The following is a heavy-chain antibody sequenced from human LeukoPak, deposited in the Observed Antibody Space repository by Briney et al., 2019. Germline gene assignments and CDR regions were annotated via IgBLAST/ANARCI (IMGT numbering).Heavy chain of an antibody. CDR2: IKGYTDGGTT. Sequence: GGSLRLSCAASGFTFSNAWMSWVRQAPGKGLEWVGRIKGYTDGGTTDYAAPVKGRFTISRDDSRNTLYLQMNSLKTEDTAVYYCTTLRGFDYWGQGTLVTVSS. CDR1: GFTFSNAW. J-gene: IGHJ4*02. CDR3: TTLRGFDY. D-gene: IGHD3-10*01. V-gene: IGHV3-15*01.